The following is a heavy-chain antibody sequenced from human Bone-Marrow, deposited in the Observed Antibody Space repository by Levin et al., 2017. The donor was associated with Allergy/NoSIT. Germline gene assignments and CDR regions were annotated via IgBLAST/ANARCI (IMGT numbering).Heavy chain of an antibody. CDR1: GYSFTDYY. CDR2: INPNSGGT. Sequence: ASVKVSCKAAGYSFTDYYLHWVRQAPGQGLQWLGWINPNSGGTSYVQKFQGRVTMTRDTSINTLYMELSGLRSDDTAVYYCARGSSSVGYFDYWGQGTLVTVSS. CDR3: ARGSSSVGYFDY. J-gene: IGHJ4*02. V-gene: IGHV1-2*02. D-gene: IGHD6-6*01.